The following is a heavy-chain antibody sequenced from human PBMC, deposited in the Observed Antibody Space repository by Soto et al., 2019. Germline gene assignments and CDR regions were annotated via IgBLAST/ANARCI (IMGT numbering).Heavy chain of an antibody. Sequence: PGGSLRLSCAASGFTFSSYGMHWVRQAPGKGLEWVAVISYDGSNKYYADSVKGRFTISRDNSKNTLYLQMNSLRAEDTAVYYCAKDRDSSSWYVFDYWGQGTLVTVSS. CDR1: GFTFSSYG. CDR2: ISYDGSNK. D-gene: IGHD6-13*01. V-gene: IGHV3-30*18. CDR3: AKDRDSSSWYVFDY. J-gene: IGHJ4*02.